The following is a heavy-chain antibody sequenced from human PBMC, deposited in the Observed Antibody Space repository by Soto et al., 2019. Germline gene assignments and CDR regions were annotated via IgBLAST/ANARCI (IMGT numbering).Heavy chain of an antibody. V-gene: IGHV3-30*18. D-gene: IGHD2-15*01. J-gene: IGHJ4*02. CDR2: ISYDGSLK. CDR1: GFTFSNYG. Sequence: GGSLRLSCAGSGFTFSNYGLHWVRQAPGKGLEWVAVISYDGSLKYYADSVKGRFTISRDNSNNMLYLQMDSLRAEDTAVYYCAKDGAPRYCSRSSCHPAGAYWGQGTLVTVSS. CDR3: AKDGAPRYCSRSSCHPAGAY.